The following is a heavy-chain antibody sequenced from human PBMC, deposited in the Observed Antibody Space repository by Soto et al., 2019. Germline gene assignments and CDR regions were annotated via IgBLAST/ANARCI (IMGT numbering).Heavy chain of an antibody. D-gene: IGHD3-16*01. V-gene: IGHV3-72*01. J-gene: IGHJ4*02. CDR2: TRNKANSYTT. Sequence: EVQLVQSGGGLVQPGGSLRLSCAASGFTLSDHYMDWVRQAPGKGLEWVGRTRNKANSYTTEYAASVQGRFTISRDDSENSLYLQMYSLETEETAVYYCARTSYASGTYYYDHWGQGTLVTVSS. CDR1: GFTLSDHY. CDR3: ARTSYASGTYYYDH.